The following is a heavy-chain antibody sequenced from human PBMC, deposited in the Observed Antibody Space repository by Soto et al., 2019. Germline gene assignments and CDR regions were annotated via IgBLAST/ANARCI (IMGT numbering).Heavy chain of an antibody. J-gene: IGHJ4*02. CDR1: GFTFSSYS. CDR2: ISSSSSYI. D-gene: IGHD2-2*01. V-gene: IGHV3-21*01. Sequence: GGSLRLSCAASGFTFSSYSMNWVRQAPGKGLEWVSSISSSSSYIYYAGSVKGRFTISRDNAKNSLYLQMNSLRAEDTAVYYCARMDSRYCSSTSCYDYFDYWGQGTLVTVSS. CDR3: ARMDSRYCSSTSCYDYFDY.